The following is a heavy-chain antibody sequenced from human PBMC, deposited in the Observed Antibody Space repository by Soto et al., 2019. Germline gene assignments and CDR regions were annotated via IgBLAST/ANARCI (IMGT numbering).Heavy chain of an antibody. J-gene: IGHJ6*02. CDR3: ARIVPNIFSGSYSVRDDYYYGMDV. CDR2: IYSGGST. D-gene: IGHD1-26*01. Sequence: GGSLRLSCAASGFTVSSNYMSWVRQAPGKGLEWVSVIYSGGSTYYADSVKGRFTISRDNSKNTLYLQMNSLRAEDTAVYYCARIVPNIFSGSYSVRDDYYYGMDVWGQGTTVTVSS. V-gene: IGHV3-66*01. CDR1: GFTVSSNY.